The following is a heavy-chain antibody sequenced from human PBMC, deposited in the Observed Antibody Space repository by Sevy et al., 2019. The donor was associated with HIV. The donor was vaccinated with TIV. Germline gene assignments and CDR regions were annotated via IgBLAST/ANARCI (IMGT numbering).Heavy chain of an antibody. CDR2: ISSSGHYI. Sequence: GGSLRLSCGASGFTFSRYSMNWVRQAPGKGLEWVSYISSSGHYIQYADSVRGRFTISRDNARDSLDLQMNSLRAEDTAVYFCVRWDYSTSGNWFDLWGQGTLVTVSS. J-gene: IGHJ5*02. V-gene: IGHV3-21*01. CDR1: GFTFSRYS. D-gene: IGHD6-13*01. CDR3: VRWDYSTSGNWFDL.